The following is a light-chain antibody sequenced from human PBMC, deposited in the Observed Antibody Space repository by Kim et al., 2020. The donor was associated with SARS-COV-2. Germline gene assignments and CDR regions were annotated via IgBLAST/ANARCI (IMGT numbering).Light chain of an antibody. CDR3: QQCGIAPRVT. J-gene: IGKJ5*01. Sequence: RGEGTTLTCSARPSGGSSYVAWYHKKTGQAPSLLTYDAASRATGIADMFSGGGSGTDSTFTTSRLEPEDFAVYYFQQCGIAPRVTFGEGTQLEIK. V-gene: IGKV3-20*01. CDR2: DAA. CDR1: PSGGSSY.